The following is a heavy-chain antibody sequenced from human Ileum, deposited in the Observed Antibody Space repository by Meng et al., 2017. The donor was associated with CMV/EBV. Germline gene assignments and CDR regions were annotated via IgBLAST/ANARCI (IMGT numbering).Heavy chain of an antibody. CDR3: ARDREIAVAGSGFDP. D-gene: IGHD6-19*01. V-gene: IGHV1-18*01. CDR2: ISDYNGNT. J-gene: IGHJ5*02. CDR1: GYTFTSYG. Sequence: ASVKVSCKASGYTFTSYGISWVRQAPGQGLEWMGWISDYNGNTNYAQKLQGRVTMTTDTSTSTAYMELRSLRSDDTAVYYCARDREIAVAGSGFDPWGQGTLVTVSS.